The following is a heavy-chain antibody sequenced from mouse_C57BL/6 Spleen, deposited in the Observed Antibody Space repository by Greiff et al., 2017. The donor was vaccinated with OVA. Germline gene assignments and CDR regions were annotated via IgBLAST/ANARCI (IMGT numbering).Heavy chain of an antibody. Sequence: QVHVKQPGAELVKPGASVKMSCKASGYTFTSYWITWVKQRPGQGLEWIGDIYPGSGSTNYNEKFKSKATLTVDTSSSTAYMQLSSLTSEDSAVYYCARGGYYDYFDYWGQGTTLTVSS. V-gene: IGHV1-55*01. CDR1: GYTFTSYW. CDR3: ARGGYYDYFDY. J-gene: IGHJ2*01. D-gene: IGHD2-3*01. CDR2: IYPGSGST.